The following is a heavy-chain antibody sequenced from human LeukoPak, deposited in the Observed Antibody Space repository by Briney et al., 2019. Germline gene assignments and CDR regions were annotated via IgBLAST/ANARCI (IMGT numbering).Heavy chain of an antibody. CDR3: ARVPPRSSGWYYFDY. D-gene: IGHD6-19*01. V-gene: IGHV4-61*01. CDR2: IYYSGST. CDR1: GGSISSSSYY. Sequence: PSETLSLTCTVSGGSISSSSYYWSWIRQPPGKGLEWIGHIYYSGSTNYNPSLKSRVTISVDTSKNQFSLKLSSVTAADTAVYYCARVPPRSSGWYYFDYWGQGTLVPVSS. J-gene: IGHJ4*02.